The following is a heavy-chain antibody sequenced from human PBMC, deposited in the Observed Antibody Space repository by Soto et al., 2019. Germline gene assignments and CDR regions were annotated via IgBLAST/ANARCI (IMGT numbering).Heavy chain of an antibody. Sequence: QVQLQQSGPGLVKPSQTLSLTCAISGDSVSSYSAAWNWIRQSPSGGLEWLGRTYYRSRFFSDYAESVKSRIIINPDTSKNQFSLQLKSVTPEDTAVYYCVRDRYSSSGWFDPWGQGTPVTVSS. V-gene: IGHV6-1*02. CDR2: TYYRSRFFS. CDR3: VRDRYSSSGWFDP. CDR1: GDSVSSYSAA. D-gene: IGHD3-10*01. J-gene: IGHJ5*02.